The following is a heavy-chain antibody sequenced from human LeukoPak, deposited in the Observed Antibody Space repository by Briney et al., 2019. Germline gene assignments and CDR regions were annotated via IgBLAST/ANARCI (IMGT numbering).Heavy chain of an antibody. CDR3: ARGVGWNPDY. Sequence: SETLSLTCTVSGGSISSGSYYWSWIRQPAGKGLEWIGRIYTSGSTNYNPSLKSRVTISVDTSKNQFSLKLSSVTAADTAVYYCARGVGWNPDYWGQGTLVTVSS. CDR2: IYTSGST. CDR1: GGSISSGSYY. D-gene: IGHD1-1*01. V-gene: IGHV4-61*02. J-gene: IGHJ4*02.